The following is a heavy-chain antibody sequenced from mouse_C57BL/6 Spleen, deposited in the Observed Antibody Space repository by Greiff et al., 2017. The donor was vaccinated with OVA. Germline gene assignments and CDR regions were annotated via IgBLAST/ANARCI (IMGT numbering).Heavy chain of an antibody. Sequence: EVQLVESGGGLVQPGGSLKLSCAASGFTFSDYYMYWVRQTPEKRLEWVAYISNGGGSTYYPDTVKGRYTISRDNAKNTLYLQMSRLKSEDTAMYYCARQGGWDEGFAYWGQGTLVTVSA. J-gene: IGHJ3*01. CDR2: ISNGGGST. V-gene: IGHV5-12*01. D-gene: IGHD4-1*01. CDR1: GFTFSDYY. CDR3: ARQGGWDEGFAY.